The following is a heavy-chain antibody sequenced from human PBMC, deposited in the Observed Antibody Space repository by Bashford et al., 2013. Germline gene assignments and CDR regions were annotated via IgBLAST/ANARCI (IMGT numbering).Heavy chain of an antibody. J-gene: IGHJ6*02. Sequence: VASVKVSCKASGYTFTNFGFAWVRQAPGQGLEWMGWISAYNGKRYHAQKLQGRLTMTTDRSTNTAFMELRSLRSDDTAVYYCARVQEVRVYFYGMDVVGPRDHGHRLL. CDR1: GYTFTNFG. V-gene: IGHV1-18*01. CDR2: ISAYNGKR. CDR3: ARVQEVRVYFYGMDV.